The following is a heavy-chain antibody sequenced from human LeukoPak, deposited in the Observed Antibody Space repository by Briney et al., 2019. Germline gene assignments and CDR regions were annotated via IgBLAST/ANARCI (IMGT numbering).Heavy chain of an antibody. CDR3: ARAKGRMVGARALDI. CDR1: GGSISSYY. V-gene: IGHV4-59*01. J-gene: IGHJ3*02. D-gene: IGHD1-26*01. CDR2: IYYSGST. Sequence: SETLSLTCTVSGGSISSYYWSWIRQPPGKGLEWIGYIYYSGSTNYKPSLKSRVTISVDTSKNQFSLKLSSVTAADTAVYYCARAKGRMVGARALDIRGQGTMVTVSS.